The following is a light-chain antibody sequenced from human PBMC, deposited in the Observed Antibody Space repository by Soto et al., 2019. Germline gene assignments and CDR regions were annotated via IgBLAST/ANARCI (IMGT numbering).Light chain of an antibody. J-gene: IGKJ3*01. CDR3: HQRSNWPLT. CDR2: DAP. Sequence: EIVLTQSPGTLSLSPGESATLSCRASQGIGRYLAWFQQKPGQPPRLLIYDAPTRATGIPGRFSGSGSGTDFTLTISSLEPEDFAVYYCHQRSNWPLTFGPGTKVEI. CDR1: QGIGRY. V-gene: IGKV3-11*01.